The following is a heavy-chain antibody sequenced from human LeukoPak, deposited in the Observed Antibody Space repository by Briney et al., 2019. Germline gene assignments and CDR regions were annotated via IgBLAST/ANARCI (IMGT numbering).Heavy chain of an antibody. J-gene: IGHJ5*02. CDR2: IYYSGST. CDR1: GGSINSYY. Sequence: SETLSLTCTVSGGSINSYYWSWIRQPPGKGLEWIGYIYYSGSTNYNPSLKSRVTISVDTSKNQFSLKLSSVTAADTAVYYCARGRNSSGWLAWFDPWGQGTLVTVSS. V-gene: IGHV4-59*12. D-gene: IGHD6-19*01. CDR3: ARGRNSSGWLAWFDP.